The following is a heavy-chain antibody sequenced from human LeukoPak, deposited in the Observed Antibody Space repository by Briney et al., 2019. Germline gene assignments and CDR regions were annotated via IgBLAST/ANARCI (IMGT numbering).Heavy chain of an antibody. J-gene: IGHJ5*02. CDR2: ISGSGDNT. V-gene: IGHV3-23*01. CDR3: ARDGYSSGWTEGWFDP. D-gene: IGHD6-19*01. CDR1: GFAFSNYA. Sequence: GGSLRLSCAASGFAFSNYAMNWVRQAPGKGLEWVSGISGSGDNTYYADSVKGRFTISRDNSKNTLYLQMNSLRAEDTAVYYCARDGYSSGWTEGWFDPWGQGTLDTVSS.